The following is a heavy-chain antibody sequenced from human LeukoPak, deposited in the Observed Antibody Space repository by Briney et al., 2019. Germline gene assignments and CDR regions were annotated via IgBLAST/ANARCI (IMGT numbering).Heavy chain of an antibody. CDR3: ARDQPYYGSGSYYIL. CDR1: EFSVGSNY. D-gene: IGHD3-10*01. CDR2: IYSGGST. V-gene: IGHV3-53*05. Sequence: GGSLRLSCAASEFSVGSNYMTWVRQAPGKGLEWVSLIYSGGSTYYADSVKGRFTISRDNSKNTLYLQMNSLRAEDTAVYYCARDQPYYGSGSYYILWGQGTLVTVSS. J-gene: IGHJ4*02.